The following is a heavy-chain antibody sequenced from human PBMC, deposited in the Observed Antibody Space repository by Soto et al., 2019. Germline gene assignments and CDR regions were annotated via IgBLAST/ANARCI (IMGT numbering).Heavy chain of an antibody. J-gene: IGHJ4*02. V-gene: IGHV3-23*01. CDR2: ISGSGGST. Sequence: GGSLSLSCAASGFTFSSYAMSWVRQAPGKGLEWVSAISGSGGSTYYADSVKGRFTISRDNSKNTLYLQMNSLRAEDTAVYYCAKDWAYYDILTNPFDYWGQGTLVTVSS. D-gene: IGHD3-9*01. CDR3: AKDWAYYDILTNPFDY. CDR1: GFTFSSYA.